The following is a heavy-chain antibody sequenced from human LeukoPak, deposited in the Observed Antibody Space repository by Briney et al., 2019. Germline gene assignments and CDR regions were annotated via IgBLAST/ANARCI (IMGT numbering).Heavy chain of an antibody. CDR1: GFTFSKYW. Sequence: GGSLRLSCVASGFTFSKYWLHWVRQAPGKGLVWVSRINPDDKSTSYADSVKGRFTISRDNAKNSLYLQMNSLRAEDTALYHCARSRYCSSTSCRPPYYYYMDVWGKGTTVTVSS. CDR3: ARSRYCSSTSCRPPYYYYMDV. D-gene: IGHD2-2*01. V-gene: IGHV3-74*01. J-gene: IGHJ6*03. CDR2: INPDDKST.